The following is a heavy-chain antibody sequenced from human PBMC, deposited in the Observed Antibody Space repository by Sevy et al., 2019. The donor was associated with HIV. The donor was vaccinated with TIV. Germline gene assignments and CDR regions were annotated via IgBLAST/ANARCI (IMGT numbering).Heavy chain of an antibody. J-gene: IGHJ6*03. CDR2: IGTAGDT. CDR3: ARANLYYYYMDV. CDR1: GFTFSSYD. V-gene: IGHV3-13*01. Sequence: GGSLRLSCAASGFTFSSYDMHWVRQATGKGLEWVSAIGTAGDTYYPGSVKGRFTISRENAKNSLYLQMNSLRAGDTAVYYCARANLYYYYMDVGGKGTTVTVSS.